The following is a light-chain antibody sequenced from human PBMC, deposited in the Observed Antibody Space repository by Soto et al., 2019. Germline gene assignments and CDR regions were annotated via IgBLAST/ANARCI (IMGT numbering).Light chain of an antibody. CDR1: SSDVGGYNS. Sequence: QSALTQPASVSGSPGQSITISCTGTSSDVGGYNSVSWYQHHPGKAPKLMIYDVSNRSSGVSSRFSGSKSDNTASLTISGLQAEDEADYYCKSYTSRSTYVFGNGTKVTVL. J-gene: IGLJ1*01. CDR2: DVS. CDR3: KSYTSRSTYV. V-gene: IGLV2-14*03.